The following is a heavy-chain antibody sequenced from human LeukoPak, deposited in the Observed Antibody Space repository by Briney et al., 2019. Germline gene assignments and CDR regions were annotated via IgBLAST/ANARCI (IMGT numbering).Heavy chain of an antibody. V-gene: IGHV4-34*01. Sequence: SETLSLTCAVYGGSFSGYYWSWIRQPPGKGLEWIGEINHSGSTNYNPSLKSRVTISVDTSKNQFSLKLSSVTAADTAVYYCARGLAGGDSSAYTFDYWGQGTLVTVSS. CDR1: GGSFSGYY. D-gene: IGHD3-22*01. CDR2: INHSGST. CDR3: ARGLAGGDSSAYTFDY. J-gene: IGHJ4*02.